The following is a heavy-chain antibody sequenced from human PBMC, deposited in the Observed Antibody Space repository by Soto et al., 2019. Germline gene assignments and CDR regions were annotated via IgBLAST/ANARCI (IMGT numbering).Heavy chain of an antibody. V-gene: IGHV3-73*01. CDR2: IRSKGNSYAT. D-gene: IGHD6-19*01. J-gene: IGHJ4*02. CDR3: TRQGSGGLNVDY. CDR1: GFTFSGSA. Sequence: AGGALKLSCAPPGFTFSGSAMHWVPPASGKGLEWVGRIRSKGNSYATEYAASVKGRFTISRDDSKNTAYLQMNSLKTEDTAVYYCTRQGSGGLNVDYWGQGTLVTVSS.